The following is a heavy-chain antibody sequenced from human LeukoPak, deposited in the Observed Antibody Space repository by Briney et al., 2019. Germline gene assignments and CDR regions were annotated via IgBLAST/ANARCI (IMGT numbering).Heavy chain of an antibody. CDR3: ARSSTGCWNFDL. CDR1: GVSISSHY. V-gene: IGHV4-59*11. D-gene: IGHD6-19*01. J-gene: IGHJ2*01. CDR2: IYFTGST. Sequence: TSETLSLTCTVSGVSISSHYWSSIRQPPGKGLEWIGYIYFTGSTDYNPSLKSRVTISVDTSKNQVSLKLSSVTAADTAVYYCARSSTGCWNFDLWGRGTLVTVSA.